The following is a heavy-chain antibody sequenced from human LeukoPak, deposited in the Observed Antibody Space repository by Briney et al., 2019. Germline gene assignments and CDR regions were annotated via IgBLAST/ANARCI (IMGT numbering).Heavy chain of an antibody. Sequence: SETLSLTCTVSGGSISSYYWSWIRQPPGKGLEWIGYIYYSGSTNYNPSLKSRVTISVDTSKNQFSLKLSSVTAADTAVYYCARLAGYYYYYMDVWGKGTTVTVSS. V-gene: IGHV4-59*08. CDR1: GGSISSYY. CDR3: ARLAGYYYYYMDV. J-gene: IGHJ6*03. D-gene: IGHD2-21*01. CDR2: IYYSGST.